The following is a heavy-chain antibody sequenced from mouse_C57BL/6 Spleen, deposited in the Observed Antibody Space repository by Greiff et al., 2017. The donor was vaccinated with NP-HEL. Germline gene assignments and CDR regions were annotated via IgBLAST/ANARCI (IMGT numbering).Heavy chain of an antibody. V-gene: IGHV14-2*01. CDR2: IDPEDGET. Sequence: VHVKQSGAELVKPGASVKLSCTASGFNIKDYYMHWVKQRTEQGLEWIGRIDPEDGETKYAPKFQGKATITADTSSNTAYLQLSSLTSEDTAVYYCASYYGYDAPFAYWGQGTLVTVSA. CDR1: GFNIKDYY. D-gene: IGHD2-9*01. CDR3: ASYYGYDAPFAY. J-gene: IGHJ3*01.